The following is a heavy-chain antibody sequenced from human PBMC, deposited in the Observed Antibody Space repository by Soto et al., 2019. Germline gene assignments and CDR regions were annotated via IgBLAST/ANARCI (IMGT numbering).Heavy chain of an antibody. J-gene: IGHJ4*02. V-gene: IGHV4-59*08. CDR2: IYYSGST. D-gene: IGHD4-17*01. CDR3: ARHSCDTVTYIPNFDY. Sequence: QVQLQPSGPGLVKPSETLSLTGTVSGGSISSYYWSWIRQLPGKGLEWIGYIYYSGSTNYNPSLKSRVTVSVDTSKNQFSLKLSSVAAADTAVYYCARHSCDTVTYIPNFDYWGQGTLVTVSS. CDR1: GGSISSYY.